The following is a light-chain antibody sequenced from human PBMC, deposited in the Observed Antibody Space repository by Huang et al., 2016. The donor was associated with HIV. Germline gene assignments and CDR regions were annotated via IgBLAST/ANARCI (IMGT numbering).Light chain of an antibody. CDR3: QQYNTWPNT. CDR2: GAS. V-gene: IGKV3-15*01. J-gene: IGKJ2*01. Sequence: EIVMTQSPATLSVSPGERATLSCRASHSVNSNLAWYQQKPGQAPRLLIYGASTRATGIPARFSGSWSGTEFTLTITSLQSEEFAVYYCQQYNTWPNTFGQGTKLEIK. CDR1: HSVNSN.